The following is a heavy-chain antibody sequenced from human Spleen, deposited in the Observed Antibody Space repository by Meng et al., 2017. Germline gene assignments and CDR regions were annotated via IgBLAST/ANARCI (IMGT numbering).Heavy chain of an antibody. J-gene: IGHJ4*02. CDR1: GYNFPDYY. Sequence: AAVKVSRKPCGYNFPDYYIHWVRRAPGQGREWMGRINPKSGDTHYAQKFQARVTMTGDTSISTAYMELSGLRSDDTAMYYCARDEDISAAGKLFGDYWGQGTLVTVSS. CDR2: INPKSGDT. V-gene: IGHV1-2*06. CDR3: ARDEDISAAGKLFGDY. D-gene: IGHD6-13*01.